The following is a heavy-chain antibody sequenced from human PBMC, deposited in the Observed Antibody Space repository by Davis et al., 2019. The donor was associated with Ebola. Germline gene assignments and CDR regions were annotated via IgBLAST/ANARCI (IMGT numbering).Heavy chain of an antibody. CDR1: GVSITTHF. CDR2: IHHGGGA. J-gene: IGHJ3*02. CDR3: ARDTRPCGNDCYDDTFDM. V-gene: IGHV4-59*11. Sequence: PSETLSLTCTVSGVSITTHFWSWIRQPPGKGLEWIGFIHHGGGANSNPSLKSRVTFSIDTSKSQVSLNFTSFTAADTAVYYCARDTRPCGNDCYDDTFDMWGQGTMVSVSS. D-gene: IGHD2-21*01.